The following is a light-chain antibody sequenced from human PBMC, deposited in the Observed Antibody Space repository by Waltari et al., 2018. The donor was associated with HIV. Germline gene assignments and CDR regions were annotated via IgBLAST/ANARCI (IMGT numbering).Light chain of an antibody. J-gene: IGKJ3*01. Sequence: DIVMTQSPLSLPVTPGEPASISCRSSQSLLNSNGYNYLDWYVQKPGQSPQLLIYLGSDRASGVPDRFSVSGSGTEFTLKISRVEAEDFGVYYCMQALQTPFTFGPGTKLDIK. V-gene: IGKV2-28*01. CDR3: MQALQTPFT. CDR2: LGS. CDR1: QSLLNSNGYNY.